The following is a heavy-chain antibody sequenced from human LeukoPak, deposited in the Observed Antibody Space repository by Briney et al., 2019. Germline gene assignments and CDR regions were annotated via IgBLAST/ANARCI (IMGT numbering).Heavy chain of an antibody. CDR1: GGSISSSSYY. D-gene: IGHD3-10*01. V-gene: IGHV4-39*01. CDR3: ARLPLLWFGELGYFDY. J-gene: IGHJ4*02. CDR2: IYYSGST. Sequence: SETLSLTCTVSGGSISSSSYYWGWIRQPPGKGLEWIGSIYYSGSTYYNPSLKSRVTISADTSKNQFSLKLSSVTAADTAVYYCARLPLLWFGELGYFDYWGQGTLVTVSS.